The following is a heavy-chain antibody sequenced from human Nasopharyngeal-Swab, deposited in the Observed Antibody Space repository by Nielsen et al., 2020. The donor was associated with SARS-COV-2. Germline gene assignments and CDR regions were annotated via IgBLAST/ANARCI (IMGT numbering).Heavy chain of an antibody. CDR2: ISGGGST. CDR3: SRQDRLGAYSFDY. V-gene: IGHV3-23*01. J-gene: IGHJ4*02. CDR1: GFTFSNYA. Sequence: GESLKISCAASGFTFSNYAMSWVRQAPGKGLEWVSTISGGGSTSYADSVKGRFTISRDNSNNTLYLQMNSLRGVDTAVYYCSRQDRLGAYSFDYWGQGTLVTVSS. D-gene: IGHD1-26*01.